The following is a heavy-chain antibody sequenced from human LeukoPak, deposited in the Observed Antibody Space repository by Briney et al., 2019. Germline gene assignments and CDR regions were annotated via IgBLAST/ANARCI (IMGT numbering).Heavy chain of an antibody. CDR3: ARGLTIFGVVNDAFDF. CDR2: INSDGSST. D-gene: IGHD3-3*01. Sequence: GGSLRLSCAASGFTFSNYWMHWVRQAPGKGLVWVSLINSDGSSTIYADSVKGRFTFSRGNAKNTLYLQMNSLRAEDTAVYYCARGLTIFGVVNDAFDFWGQGTMVTVSS. V-gene: IGHV3-74*01. CDR1: GFTFSNYW. J-gene: IGHJ3*01.